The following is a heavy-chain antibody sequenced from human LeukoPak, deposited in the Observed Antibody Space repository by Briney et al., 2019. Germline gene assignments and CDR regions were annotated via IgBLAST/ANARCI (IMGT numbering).Heavy chain of an antibody. CDR3: ARRVSAAGTNWFDP. CDR1: GGSISSAGYS. Sequence: SETLSLTCAVSGGSISSAGYSWSWIRQPPGKGLEWIGYIYLGGNTYYNPSLKSRVTISVDRSKNQFSLKLTSVTAADTAVYYCARRVSAAGTNWFDPWGQGTLVIVSS. V-gene: IGHV4-30-2*01. J-gene: IGHJ5*02. CDR2: IYLGGNT. D-gene: IGHD6-13*01.